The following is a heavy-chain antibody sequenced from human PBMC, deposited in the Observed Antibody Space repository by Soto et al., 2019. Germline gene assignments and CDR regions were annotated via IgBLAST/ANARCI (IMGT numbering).Heavy chain of an antibody. CDR3: AVAAVREIMAQESSRMAV. D-gene: IGHD3-10*01. CDR1: GGTLSDYA. V-gene: IGHV1-69*01. Sequence: QVQLVQSGAEVKTPGSSVKVSCKASGGTLSDYAISWVRQAPGQGLEWMGGIMPTVDTANYAQNFQGRITTSANESTSTGNLELSSLRSDDTAGYYCAVAAVREIMAQESSRMAVWGQGTTVIVSS. CDR2: IMPTVDTA. J-gene: IGHJ6*02.